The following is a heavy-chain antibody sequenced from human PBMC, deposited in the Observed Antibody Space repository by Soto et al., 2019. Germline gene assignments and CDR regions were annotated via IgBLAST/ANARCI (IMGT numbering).Heavy chain of an antibody. V-gene: IGHV5-51*01. J-gene: IGHJ4*02. CDR1: GYDFNTNW. D-gene: IGHD3-3*01. Sequence: GESLKISCRASGYDFNTNWFGWVRQLPGRGLEWVGIMYPGDSDTRYNPSLQGHVTLSVDVTVSTAFLRWRSLETSDTGMYFCARLPRDCNKTSCYYADHWGQGTQVTVSS. CDR3: ARLPRDCNKTSCYYADH. CDR2: MYPGDSDT.